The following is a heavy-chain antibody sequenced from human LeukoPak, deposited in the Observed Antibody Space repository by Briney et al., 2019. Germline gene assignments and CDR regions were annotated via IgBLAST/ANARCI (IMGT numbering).Heavy chain of an antibody. CDR3: ARVESGTTRDY. D-gene: IGHD1/OR15-1a*01. CDR1: GFTFSSYW. V-gene: IGHV3-74*01. CDR2: INTDGSRT. Sequence: GGSLRLSCAASGFTFSSYWMHWVRQAPGKGLVWVTRINTDGSRTSYADSVKGRFTISRDNAKNTLFLQMNSLRAEDTAVYYCARVESGTTRDYWGQGTLVTVSS. J-gene: IGHJ4*02.